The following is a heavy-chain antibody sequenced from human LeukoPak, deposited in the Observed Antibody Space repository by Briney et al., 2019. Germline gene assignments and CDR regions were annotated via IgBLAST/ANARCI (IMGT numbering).Heavy chain of an antibody. CDR3: ARHPRIAVVGGYYFDY. J-gene: IGHJ4*02. D-gene: IGHD6-19*01. V-gene: IGHV1-69*06. Sequence: GASVKVSCKASGGTFSSYAISWVRQAPGQGLEWMGGIIPIFGTANYAQKFQGRVTITADKSTSTAYLELSSLRSEDTAVYYCARHPRIAVVGGYYFDYWGQGTLVTVSS. CDR2: IIPIFGTA. CDR1: GGTFSSYA.